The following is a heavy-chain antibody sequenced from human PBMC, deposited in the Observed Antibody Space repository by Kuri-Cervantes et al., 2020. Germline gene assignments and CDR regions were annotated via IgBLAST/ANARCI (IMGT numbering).Heavy chain of an antibody. CDR2: IHHSGST. D-gene: IGHD5-18*01. Sequence: SETLSLTCTVSGGSISSYYWSWIRQPPGKGLEWIGGIHHSGSTYYKSSLKSRVTISVDTSKNQFSLKLGSVTAADTAVYYCARLSNSYGGYYYYGMDVWGQGTTVTVSS. V-gene: IGHV4-59*04. CDR1: GGSISSYY. CDR3: ARLSNSYGGYYYYGMDV. J-gene: IGHJ6*02.